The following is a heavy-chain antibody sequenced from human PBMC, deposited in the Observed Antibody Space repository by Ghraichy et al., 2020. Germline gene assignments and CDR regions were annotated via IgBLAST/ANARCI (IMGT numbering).Heavy chain of an antibody. CDR1: GFTFSSYA. Sequence: GESLNISCAASGFTFSSYAMHWVRQAPGKGLEWVAVISYDGSNKYYADSVKGRFTISRDNSKNTLYLQMNSLRAEDTAVYYCARSAIANYYYYYMDVWGKGTTVTVSS. CDR2: ISYDGSNK. CDR3: ARSAIANYYYYYMDV. V-gene: IGHV3-30*04. J-gene: IGHJ6*03.